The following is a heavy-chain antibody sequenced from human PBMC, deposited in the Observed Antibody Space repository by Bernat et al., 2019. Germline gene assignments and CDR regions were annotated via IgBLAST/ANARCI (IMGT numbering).Heavy chain of an antibody. J-gene: IGHJ6*02. CDR1: RYSFSSYG. D-gene: IGHD2-8*01. CDR3: ARAIGYASFSYYFRRDV. CDR2: IDPATGKT. V-gene: IGHV1-3*01. Sequence: QVQLVQSASEVKNPGASVNISCKALRYSFSSYGIHWLRQAPGQRLEWMGWIDPATGKTKFSQKFQGRVTITMYTSASTVYLGLSSLRSEDTALYYCARAIGYASFSYYFRRDVWGQGTMVTVSS.